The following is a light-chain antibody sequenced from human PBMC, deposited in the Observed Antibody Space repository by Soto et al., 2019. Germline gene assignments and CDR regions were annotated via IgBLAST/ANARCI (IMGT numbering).Light chain of an antibody. V-gene: IGLV2-8*01. J-gene: IGLJ3*02. Sequence: QSLLTQPPSASGSPGQSVTISCTGTSSDVGSYNYVSWYQQHPGKAPKLMIYEVSKRPSGVPDRFSGSKSGNTASLTVSGLQAEDEADYYCSSYAGSNNWVFGGGTKLPVL. CDR1: SSDVGSYNY. CDR2: EVS. CDR3: SSYAGSNNWV.